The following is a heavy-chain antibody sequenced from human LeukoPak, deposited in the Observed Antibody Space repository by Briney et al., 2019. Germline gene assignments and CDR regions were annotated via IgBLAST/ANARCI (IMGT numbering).Heavy chain of an antibody. J-gene: IGHJ4*02. Sequence: GGSLRLSCAASGFTFSSYAMSWVRQATGKGLEWDSAISGSGGSTYYADSVKGRFTISRDNSKNTLYLQMNSLRAEDTAVYYCAKDRLAIAVAVYFDYWGQGTLVTVSS. D-gene: IGHD6-19*01. CDR3: AKDRLAIAVAVYFDY. CDR1: GFTFSSYA. V-gene: IGHV3-23*01. CDR2: ISGSGGST.